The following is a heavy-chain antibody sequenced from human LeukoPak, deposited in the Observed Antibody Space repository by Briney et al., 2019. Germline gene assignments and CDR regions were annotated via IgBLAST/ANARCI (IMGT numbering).Heavy chain of an antibody. D-gene: IGHD3-22*01. V-gene: IGHV3-7*01. CDR3: ARDRAGQWLLPDAFDI. CDR2: IKEDGSEK. Sequence: GGSLRLSCAVSGFTLSNFWMAWVRQAPGKGLEWVANIKEDGSEKYYADSVKGRFTISRDNAKNSLYLQMNTLRVEDTAVYYCARDRAGQWLLPDAFDIWGQGTMVTVSS. J-gene: IGHJ3*02. CDR1: GFTLSNFW.